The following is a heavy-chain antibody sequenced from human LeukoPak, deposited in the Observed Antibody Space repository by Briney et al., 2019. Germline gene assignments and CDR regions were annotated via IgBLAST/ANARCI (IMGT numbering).Heavy chain of an antibody. D-gene: IGHD1-20*01. Sequence: PSETLSLTCTVSGDSISSHYWSWIRQPAGKGLEWIGHIYTSGRTDYNPSLKSRVTMSVDTSKNQFSLKLSSVTAADTAVYYCARSYNWNYYYYMDVWGKGTTVTVSS. CDR2: IYTSGRT. CDR3: ARSYNWNYYYYMDV. J-gene: IGHJ6*03. V-gene: IGHV4-4*07. CDR1: GDSISSHY.